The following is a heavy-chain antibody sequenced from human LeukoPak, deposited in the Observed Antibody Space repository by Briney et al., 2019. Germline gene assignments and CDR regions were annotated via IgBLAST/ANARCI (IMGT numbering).Heavy chain of an antibody. CDR3: ARDSSTNHFDY. CDR2: TYYRSKWYN. V-gene: IGHV6-1*01. CDR1: GDISSRNIAV. Sequence: SQTLSLTCALSGDISSRNIAVWNWTRQPQSGGLEWLGRTYYRSKWYNDYAVSAKSRITINPDTSKNQFSLQLNSVTPEDTAVYYCARDSSTNHFDYWGQGTLVTVSS. D-gene: IGHD5-24*01. J-gene: IGHJ4*02.